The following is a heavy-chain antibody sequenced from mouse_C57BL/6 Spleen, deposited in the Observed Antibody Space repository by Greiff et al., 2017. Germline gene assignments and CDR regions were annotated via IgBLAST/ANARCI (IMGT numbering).Heavy chain of an antibody. CDR1: GFTFSSYA. CDR3: TRVAFDGFAY. V-gene: IGHV5-9-1*02. J-gene: IGHJ3*01. CDR2: ISSGGDYI. D-gene: IGHD2-3*01. Sequence: EVKVVESGEGLVKPGGSLKLSCAASGFTFSSYAMSWVRQTPEKRLEWVAYISSGGDYIYYADTVKGRFTISRDNARNTLYLQMSSLKSEDTAMYYCTRVAFDGFAYWGQGTLVTVSA.